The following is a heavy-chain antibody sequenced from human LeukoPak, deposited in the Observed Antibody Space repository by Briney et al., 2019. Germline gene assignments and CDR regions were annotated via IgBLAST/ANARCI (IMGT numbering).Heavy chain of an antibody. CDR2: MNPNSGNT. J-gene: IGHJ4*02. D-gene: IGHD3-10*01. V-gene: IGHV1-8*01. Sequence: GASVKVSCKASGYTFTSYDINWVRQATGQGLEWMGWMNPNSGNTGYAQKFQGRVTMTRNTSISTAYMELSSLRSEDTAVYYCARRITMVRGVEVFSYWGQGTLVTVSS. CDR3: ARRITMVRGVEVFSY. CDR1: GYTFTSYD.